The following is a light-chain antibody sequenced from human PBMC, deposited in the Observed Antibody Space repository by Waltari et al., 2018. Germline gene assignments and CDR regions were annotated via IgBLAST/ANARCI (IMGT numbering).Light chain of an antibody. CDR2: WAS. J-gene: IGKJ4*01. V-gene: IGKV4-1*01. Sequence: DIVMTQSPASLAVSLGERATISFQSSQSVLFSSNNKNYLAWYQQKAGQPPKLLMYWASTLESGVPDRFSGSGSGTDFTLTISSLQAEDVAVYYCQQYYSSPALTFGGGTKVEIK. CDR1: QSVLFSSNNKNY. CDR3: QQYYSSPALT.